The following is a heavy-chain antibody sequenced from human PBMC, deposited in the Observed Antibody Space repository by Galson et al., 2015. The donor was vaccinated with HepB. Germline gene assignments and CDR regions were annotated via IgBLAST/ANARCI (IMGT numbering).Heavy chain of an antibody. CDR2: ITPSGDNT. Sequence: SLRLSCAASGFTFSYYAMAWVRQAPGKGLEWISAITPSGDNTYSADSMKGRFTISRDNDKNSLFLQMNSLRAEDTAVYYCARAYDKSLNWFDPWGHGTMVTVS. V-gene: IGHV3-23*01. J-gene: IGHJ5*02. CDR1: GFTFSYYA. D-gene: IGHD3-22*01. CDR3: ARAYDKSLNWFDP.